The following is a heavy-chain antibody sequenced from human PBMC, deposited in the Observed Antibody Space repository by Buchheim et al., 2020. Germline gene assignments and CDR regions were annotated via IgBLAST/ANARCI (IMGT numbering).Heavy chain of an antibody. Sequence: QVQLQQWGAGLLKPSGTLSLTCAVNGGSFSGYYWNWIRQPPGKGLEWIGEIDESGITTYNSSLRSRVTISLVTSQAQFSLNLTSVTAADTAVYFCARGLVFRHWSQGT. J-gene: IGHJ4*02. D-gene: IGHD3-9*01. CDR1: GGSFSGYY. V-gene: IGHV4-34*01. CDR2: IDESGIT. CDR3: ARGLVFRH.